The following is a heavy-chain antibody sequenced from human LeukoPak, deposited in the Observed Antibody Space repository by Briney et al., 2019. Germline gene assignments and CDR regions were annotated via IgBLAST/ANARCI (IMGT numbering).Heavy chain of an antibody. J-gene: IGHJ4*02. CDR3: AKASSWELHAHFDY. CDR1: GFTFDDYT. CDR2: ISWDGGST. D-gene: IGHD1-26*01. V-gene: IGHV3-43*01. Sequence: GGSLRLSCAASGFTFDDYTMHWVRQAPGKGLEWVSLISWDGGSTYYADSVKGRFTISRDNSKNSLYLQMNSLRTEDTALYYCAKASSWELHAHFDYWGQGTLVTVSS.